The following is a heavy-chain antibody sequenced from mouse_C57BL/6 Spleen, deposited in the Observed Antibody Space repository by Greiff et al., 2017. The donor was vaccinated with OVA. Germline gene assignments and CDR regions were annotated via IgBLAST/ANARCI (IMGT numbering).Heavy chain of an antibody. CDR2: IYPGDGDT. CDR1: GYAFSSYW. CDR3: AIWAFYYDYDRDY. V-gene: IGHV1-80*01. Sequence: VQLQESGAELVKPGASVKISCKASGYAFSSYWMNWVKQRPGKGLEWIGQIYPGDGDTNYNGKFKGKATLTADKSSSTAYMQLSSLTSEDSAVYFCAIWAFYYDYDRDYWGQGTTLTVSS. D-gene: IGHD2-4*01. J-gene: IGHJ2*01.